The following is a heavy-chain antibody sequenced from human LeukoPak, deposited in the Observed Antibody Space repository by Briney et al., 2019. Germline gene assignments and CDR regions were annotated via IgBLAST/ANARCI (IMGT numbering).Heavy chain of an antibody. J-gene: IGHJ3*02. CDR2: ISQDGSEK. Sequence: PGGSLRLSCAASGFTFSSYSMNWVRQAPGKGLEWVGQISQDGSEKYYVDSVRGQFTFSRDNAKNSLYLQMNSLRAEDTAVYYCARGGKQETYYYDRRSAFDIWGQGTMVTVSS. CDR3: ARGGKQETYYYDRRSAFDI. V-gene: IGHV3-7*01. D-gene: IGHD3-22*01. CDR1: GFTFSSYS.